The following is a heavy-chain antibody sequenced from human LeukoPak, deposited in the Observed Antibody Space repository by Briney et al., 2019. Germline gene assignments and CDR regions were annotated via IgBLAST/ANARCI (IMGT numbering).Heavy chain of an antibody. Sequence: SETLSLTCTVSGGSISSSSYYWGWIRQPPGKGLEWIGSIYYSGSTYYNPSLKSRVTISVDTSKNQFSLKLSSVTAADTAVYYCARGNYYGSGSSYYFDYWGQGTLVTVSS. CDR3: ARGNYYGSGSSYYFDY. J-gene: IGHJ4*02. D-gene: IGHD3-10*01. CDR1: GGSISSSSYY. CDR2: IYYSGST. V-gene: IGHV4-39*07.